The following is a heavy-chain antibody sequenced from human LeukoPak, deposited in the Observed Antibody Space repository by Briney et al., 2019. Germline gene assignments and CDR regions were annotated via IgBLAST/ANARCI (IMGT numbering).Heavy chain of an antibody. Sequence: ASVKVSCKASGYTFTRHGISWVRQAPGQGLEWMGWISAYNGDTKYAQNFQGRVTMTTDTSTSTAYMELRSLRSDDTAVYYCASCSSTSCYYKYFQHWGQGTLVTVSS. CDR2: ISAYNGDT. CDR1: GYTFTRHG. V-gene: IGHV1-18*01. CDR3: ASCSSTSCYYKYFQH. D-gene: IGHD2-2*01. J-gene: IGHJ1*01.